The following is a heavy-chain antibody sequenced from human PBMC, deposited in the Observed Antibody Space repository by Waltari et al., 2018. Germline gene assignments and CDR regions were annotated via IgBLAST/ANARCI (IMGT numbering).Heavy chain of an antibody. Sequence: QVQLEESGPGLVKASETLSLTCSFSGGSVSDYYWGWIRQPTGRKLEWIGRYFSGSTYYNPSLQNRPTMSLDTSRTQFSLKLKSVTAADTAVYYCVIDLNVWGHGTMVTVSS. D-gene: IGHD3-3*01. CDR2: YFSGST. V-gene: IGHV4-4*07. CDR3: VIDLNV. J-gene: IGHJ3*01. CDR1: GGSVSDYY.